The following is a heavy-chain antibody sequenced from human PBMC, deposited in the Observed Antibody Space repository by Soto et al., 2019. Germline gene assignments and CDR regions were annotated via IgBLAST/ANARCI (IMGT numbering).Heavy chain of an antibody. CDR1: GGTFSSYA. CDR3: ARGVCSGGSCYSGLDV. Sequence: SVKVSCKASGGTFSSYAISWVRQAPGQGLEWMGGIIPIFGTANYAQKFQGRVTITADESTSTAYMELSSLRSEDTAVYYCARGVCSGGSCYSGLDVWGQGTTVTVSS. CDR2: IIPIFGTA. V-gene: IGHV1-69*13. D-gene: IGHD2-15*01. J-gene: IGHJ6*02.